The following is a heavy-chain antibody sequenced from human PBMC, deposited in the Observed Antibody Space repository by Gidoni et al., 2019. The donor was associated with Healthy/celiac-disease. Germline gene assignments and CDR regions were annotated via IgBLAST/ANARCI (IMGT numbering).Heavy chain of an antibody. D-gene: IGHD1-7*01. J-gene: IGHJ6*02. CDR1: GFTFSSSG. Sequence: QVQLVESGGGVVQPGRSLRLSCAASGFTFSSSGLHWVRQAPGKGLEWVAVISYDGSNKYYADSVKGRFTISRDNSKNTLYLQMNSLRAEDTAVYYCAKDRAGITGTTNYYYGMDVWGQGTTVTVSS. V-gene: IGHV3-30*18. CDR2: ISYDGSNK. CDR3: AKDRAGITGTTNYYYGMDV.